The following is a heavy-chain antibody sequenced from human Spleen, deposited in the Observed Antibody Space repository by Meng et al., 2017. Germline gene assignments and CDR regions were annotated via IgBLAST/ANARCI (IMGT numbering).Heavy chain of an antibody. J-gene: IGHJ4*02. Sequence: QVQLPPWGAGLLKPAETLSLTCTDSGGSVSIGSYYWSWIRQPPGNGLEWIGYIDYSRSTNYYPSLKSRVTMSEDPSKNQFSLKLCSVAAADTVVYYCAGGPWELDYWGQGTLVTVSS. CDR2: IDYSRST. D-gene: IGHD1-26*01. CDR1: GGSVSIGSYY. V-gene: IGHV4-61*01. CDR3: AGGPWELDY.